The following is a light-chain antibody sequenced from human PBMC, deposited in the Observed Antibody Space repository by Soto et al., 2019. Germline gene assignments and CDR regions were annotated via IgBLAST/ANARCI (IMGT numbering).Light chain of an antibody. CDR2: KAS. CDR3: QQYNGYWT. V-gene: IGKV1-5*03. CDR1: QRISSW. Sequence: DIQMTQSPCTLSASVGDRITITCRASQRISSWLAWYQQKPGKAPNLLIYKASNLETGVPSRFSGSGSGTEFTLTISSLQPDDFATYYCQQYNGYWTFGQGIKVEIK. J-gene: IGKJ1*01.